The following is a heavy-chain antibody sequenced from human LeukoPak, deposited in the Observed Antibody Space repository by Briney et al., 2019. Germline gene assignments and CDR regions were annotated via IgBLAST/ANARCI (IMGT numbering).Heavy chain of an antibody. CDR3: ARHPGYCSATSCLGHFDS. Sequence: SETLSLTCTVSGYSISSGYYWGWIRQPPGKGLEWIGSIYPGGNTYYNPSLKSRLTISLDTSNNQFSLNLNSVTAADTAVYYCARHPGYCSATSCLGHFDSWGQGTLVTVSS. V-gene: IGHV4-38-2*02. J-gene: IGHJ4*02. CDR1: GYSISSGYY. D-gene: IGHD2-2*01. CDR2: IYPGGNT.